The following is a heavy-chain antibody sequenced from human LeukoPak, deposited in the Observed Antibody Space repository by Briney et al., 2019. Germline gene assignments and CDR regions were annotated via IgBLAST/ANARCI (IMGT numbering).Heavy chain of an antibody. CDR3: ARDLSSSWYSWPSDY. CDR2: INSDGSST. D-gene: IGHD6-13*01. Sequence: PGGPLRLLCAGSGFILRRYWMLWVRHAPGKGLVCVCRINSDGSSTSYADSVKGRFTISRDNAKNTLYLQMNSLRAEDTAVYYCARDLSSSWYSWPSDYWGQGTLVTVSS. V-gene: IGHV3-74*01. CDR1: GFILRRYW. J-gene: IGHJ4*02.